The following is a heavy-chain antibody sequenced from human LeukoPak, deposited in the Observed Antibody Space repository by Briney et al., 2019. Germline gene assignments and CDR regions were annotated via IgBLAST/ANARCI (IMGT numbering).Heavy chain of an antibody. J-gene: IGHJ4*02. CDR2: IIPILGIA. CDR3: ARDIDYDILTGYP. D-gene: IGHD3-9*01. CDR1: GGTFSSYA. Sequence: SVKVSCKASGGTFSSYAISWVRQAPGQGLEWMGRIIPILGIANYAQKFQGRVTITADKSTSTAYMELSSLRSEDTAVYYCARDIDYDILTGYPWGQGTWSPSPQ. V-gene: IGHV1-69*04.